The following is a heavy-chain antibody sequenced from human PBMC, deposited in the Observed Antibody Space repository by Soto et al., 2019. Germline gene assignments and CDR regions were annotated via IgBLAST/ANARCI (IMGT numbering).Heavy chain of an antibody. D-gene: IGHD4-17*01. J-gene: IGHJ6*02. Sequence: QVQLVQSGAEVKKPGSSVKVSCKASGGTFSSYAISWVRQAPGQGLEWMGGIIPIFGTANYAQKFQGRVTITADAYTSTAYMELSSLRSEDTAVYYCARDPTVSRYYYYSYGMDVWGQGTTVTVSS. CDR1: GGTFSSYA. CDR2: IIPIFGTA. V-gene: IGHV1-69*12. CDR3: ARDPTVSRYYYYSYGMDV.